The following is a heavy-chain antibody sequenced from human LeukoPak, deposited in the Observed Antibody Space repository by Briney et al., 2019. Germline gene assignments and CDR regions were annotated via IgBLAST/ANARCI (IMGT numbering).Heavy chain of an antibody. CDR1: GGTFIIYA. V-gene: IGHV1-69*04. J-gene: IGHJ5*02. D-gene: IGHD5-24*01. CDR2: IIPILGIA. Sequence: GASVTVSFKASGGTFIIYAISWVRQAPGQGLEWMARIIPILGIANYAHKFQGRVTITADKSTSTAYMELSSLRSEDTAVYYCARDAGREMATRIGYWFDPWGQGTLVTVSS. CDR3: ARDAGREMATRIGYWFDP.